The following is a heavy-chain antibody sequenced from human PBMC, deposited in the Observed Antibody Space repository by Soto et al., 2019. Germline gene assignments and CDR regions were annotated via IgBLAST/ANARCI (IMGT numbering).Heavy chain of an antibody. CDR3: ARARNTAMGAIYYYYGMVV. J-gene: IGHJ6*02. CDR1: GFTFSSYA. Sequence: GGSLRLSCAASGFTFSSYAMHWVRQAPGKGLEWVAVISYDGSNKYYADSVKGRFTISRDNSKNTLYLQMNSLRAEDTAVYYCARARNTAMGAIYYYYGMVVWGQGTTVTVSS. CDR2: ISYDGSNK. V-gene: IGHV3-30-3*01. D-gene: IGHD5-18*01.